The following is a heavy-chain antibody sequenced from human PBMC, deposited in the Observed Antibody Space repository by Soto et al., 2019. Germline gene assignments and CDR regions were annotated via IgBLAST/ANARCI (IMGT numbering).Heavy chain of an antibody. CDR1: GFTFSSYE. CDR3: ARDDGFGLAPYYGMDV. J-gene: IGHJ6*02. V-gene: IGHV3-48*03. D-gene: IGHD3-10*01. CDR2: ISSSGSTI. Sequence: EVQLVESGGGLVQPGGSLRLSCAASGFTFSSYEMNWVRQAPGKGLEWVSYISSSGSTIFYADSVKGRFTISRDNAKNSLYLQMNSLRAEDTAGYYCARDDGFGLAPYYGMDVWGQGTTVTVSS.